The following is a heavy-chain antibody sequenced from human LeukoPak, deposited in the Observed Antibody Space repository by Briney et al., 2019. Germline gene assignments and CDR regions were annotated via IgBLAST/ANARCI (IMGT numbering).Heavy chain of an antibody. V-gene: IGHV3-7*05. CDR1: GFTVSSNY. Sequence: GGSLRLSCAASGFTVSSNYMSWVRQAPGKGLEWVANIKQDGSEKYYVDSVKGRFTISRDNAKNSLYLQMNSLRAEDTAVYYCGRDDYTATSNWGQGTLVTVSS. J-gene: IGHJ4*02. D-gene: IGHD5-18*01. CDR3: GRDDYTATSN. CDR2: IKQDGSEK.